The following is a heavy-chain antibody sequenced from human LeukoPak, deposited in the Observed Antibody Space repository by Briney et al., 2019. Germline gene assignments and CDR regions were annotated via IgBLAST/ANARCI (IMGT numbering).Heavy chain of an antibody. D-gene: IGHD1-26*01. Sequence: ASVKISCKASGYTFTGYYMHWVREAPGQGLEWMGWINPNSGGTNYAQKFQGRVTMTRDTSISTAYMELSRLRSDDTAVYYCARASGSYWWFDSWGQGTLVTVSS. CDR2: INPNSGGT. CDR1: GYTFTGYY. CDR3: ARASGSYWWFDS. J-gene: IGHJ5*01. V-gene: IGHV1-2*02.